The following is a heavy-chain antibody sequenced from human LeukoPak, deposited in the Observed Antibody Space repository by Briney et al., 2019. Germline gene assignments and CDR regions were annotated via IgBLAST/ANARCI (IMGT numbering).Heavy chain of an antibody. V-gene: IGHV1-2*02. CDR3: ARDLYPTYYYDGSGYSLDY. J-gene: IGHJ4*02. D-gene: IGHD3-22*01. Sequence: GASVKVSCKASGYTFTGYFMHWVRQAPGQGLEWMGWINPNSGGTNYAQKFQGRVTMTRDTSISTAYMEPSRLRSDDTAVYYCARDLYPTYYYDGSGYSLDYWGQGTLVTVSS. CDR2: INPNSGGT. CDR1: GYTFTGYF.